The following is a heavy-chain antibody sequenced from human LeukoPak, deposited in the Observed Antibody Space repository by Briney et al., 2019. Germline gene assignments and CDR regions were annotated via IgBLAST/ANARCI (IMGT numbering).Heavy chain of an antibody. V-gene: IGHV3-53*01. CDR3: ARGRGLGVGSPYFDY. Sequence: GGSLRLSCVVSGFSVSNNYIIWVRQAPGNGLERVSVIYGDGRTSHSASVRGRFTISRDNSKNIVSLPMNNLRAEDTAVYYCARGRGLGVGSPYFDYWGQGTLVTVSS. CDR1: GFSVSNNY. J-gene: IGHJ4*02. CDR2: IYGDGRT. D-gene: IGHD3-3*01.